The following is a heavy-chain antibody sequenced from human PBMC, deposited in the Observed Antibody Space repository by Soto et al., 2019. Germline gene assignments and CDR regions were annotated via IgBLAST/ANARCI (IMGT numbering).Heavy chain of an antibody. CDR2: IYYSGST. D-gene: IGHD4-17*01. CDR3: ARDYGDYVWGDYFNAFDI. Sequence: SETLSLTCTVSGGSISSYYWSWIRQPPGKGLEWIGYIYYSGSTNYNPSLKSRVTISVDTSKNQFSLKLSSVTAADTAVYYCARDYGDYVWGDYFNAFDIWGQGTMVTVSS. CDR1: GGSISSYY. V-gene: IGHV4-59*01. J-gene: IGHJ3*02.